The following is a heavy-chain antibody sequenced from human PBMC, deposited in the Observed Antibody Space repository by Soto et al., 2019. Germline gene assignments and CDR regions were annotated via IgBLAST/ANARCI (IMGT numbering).Heavy chain of an antibody. J-gene: IGHJ4*02. D-gene: IGHD3-16*01. V-gene: IGHV3-74*03. CDR1: GFSLSPYW. CDR2: LSSDGFGA. CDR3: ARDLGGPDY. Sequence: GGSLRLSCAASGFSLSPYWMHWARQVPGRGLEWVARLSSDGFGAAYADSVKGRFFISRDIARNTLSLQMNSLRADDTAVYYCARDLGGPDYWGRGTSVTVSS.